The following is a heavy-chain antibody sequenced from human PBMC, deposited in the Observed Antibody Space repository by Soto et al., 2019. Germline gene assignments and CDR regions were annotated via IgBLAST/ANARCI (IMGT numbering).Heavy chain of an antibody. CDR2: IYYSGST. D-gene: IGHD3-3*01. CDR1: GGSISSGGYY. V-gene: IGHV4-31*03. J-gene: IGHJ5*02. Sequence: PSETLSLTCTVSGGSISSGGYYWSWIRQHPGKGLEWIGYIYYSGSTYYNPSLKSRVTISVDTSKNQFSLKLSSVTAADTAVYYCARDLTDFWSGYGYNGWFDPWGQGSRVTVSS. CDR3: ARDLTDFWSGYGYNGWFDP.